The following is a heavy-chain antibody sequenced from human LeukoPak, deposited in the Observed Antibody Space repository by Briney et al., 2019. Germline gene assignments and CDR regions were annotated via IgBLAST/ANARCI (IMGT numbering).Heavy chain of an antibody. D-gene: IGHD5-12*01. CDR2: ITPIFGEA. CDR1: GGTFSSYA. Sequence: SVKVSCKASGGTFSSYAISWVRQAPGQGLEWMGEITPIFGEAQNAEKFQGRVTITADEPTSTVYMELTSLRLDDTATYYCARNSRVASTSGLNYWGQGTLVTVSS. J-gene: IGHJ4*02. V-gene: IGHV1-69*13. CDR3: ARNSRVASTSGLNY.